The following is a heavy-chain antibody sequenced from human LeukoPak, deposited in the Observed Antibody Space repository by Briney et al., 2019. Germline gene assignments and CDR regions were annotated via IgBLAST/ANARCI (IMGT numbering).Heavy chain of an antibody. V-gene: IGHV7-4-1*02. CDR2: INTNTGNP. Sequence: ASVKVSCKASGGTFSTYAISWVRQAPGQGLEWMGWINTNTGNPTYAQGFTGRFVFSLDTSVSTAYLQISSLKAEDTAVYYCARFIAVAGTGRALDYWGQGTLVTVSS. CDR1: GGTFSTYA. J-gene: IGHJ4*02. D-gene: IGHD6-19*01. CDR3: ARFIAVAGTGRALDY.